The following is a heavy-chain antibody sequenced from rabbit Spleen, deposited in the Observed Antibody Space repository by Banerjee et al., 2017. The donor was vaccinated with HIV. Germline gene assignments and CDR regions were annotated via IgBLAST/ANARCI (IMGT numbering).Heavy chain of an antibody. V-gene: IGHV1S45*01. J-gene: IGHJ6*01. CDR2: IYAGSSGNT. CDR1: GFSFSSSYW. CDR3: ARDVGTSFSSYGMDL. D-gene: IGHD8-1*01. Sequence: QEQLEESGGDLVKPEGSLTLTCTASGFSFSSSYWICWVRQAPGKGLEWIACIYAGSSGNTYSATWATGRFTISKTSSTTVTLQMTSLTAADTATYFCARDVGTSFSSYGMDLWGQGPLVTVS.